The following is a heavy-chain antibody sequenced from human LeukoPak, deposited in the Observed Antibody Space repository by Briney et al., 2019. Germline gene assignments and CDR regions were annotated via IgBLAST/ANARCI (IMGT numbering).Heavy chain of an antibody. D-gene: IGHD3-10*01. Sequence: ASVRVSCKASGYTFTGYYMHWVRQAPGQGLEWMGWINPNSGGTNYAQRFQGRVTMTRDTSISTAYMELSRLRSDDTAVYYCASNLYGSGSFYGRFDYWGQGTLVTASS. J-gene: IGHJ4*02. CDR1: GYTFTGYY. V-gene: IGHV1-2*02. CDR3: ASNLYGSGSFYGRFDY. CDR2: INPNSGGT.